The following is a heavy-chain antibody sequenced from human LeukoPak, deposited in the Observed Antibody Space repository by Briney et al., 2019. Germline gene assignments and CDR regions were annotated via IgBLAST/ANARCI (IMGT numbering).Heavy chain of an antibody. CDR3: AKDTDFWSGYFDY. Sequence: GRSLRLSCAASGFTSDDYAMHWVRQAPGKGLEWVSGISWNSGSIGYADSVKGRFTISRDNAKNSLYLQMNSLRAEDTALYYCAKDTDFWSGYFDYWGQGTLVTVSS. J-gene: IGHJ4*02. CDR2: ISWNSGSI. D-gene: IGHD3-3*01. CDR1: GFTSDDYA. V-gene: IGHV3-9*02.